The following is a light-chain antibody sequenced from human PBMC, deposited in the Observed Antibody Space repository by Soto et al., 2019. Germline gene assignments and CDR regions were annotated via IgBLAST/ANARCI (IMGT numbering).Light chain of an antibody. CDR1: QSVSSSY. CDR3: QQYNSWPIT. V-gene: IGKV3D-15*01. CDR2: GAS. Sequence: IVLTQSTCSRSMPSAQRATLSCRASQSVSSSYLAWYQQKPGQAPRLLIYGASTRATGIPARFSGGGSGTEFTLTISSLQSDDFAVYYCQQYNSWPITFGQGTRLETK. J-gene: IGKJ5*01.